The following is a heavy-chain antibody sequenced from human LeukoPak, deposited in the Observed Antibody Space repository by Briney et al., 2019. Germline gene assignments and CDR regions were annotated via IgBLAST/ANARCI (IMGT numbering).Heavy chain of an antibody. CDR3: ARGPTPYCGGDCPGAYFQH. CDR2: IIPIFGTA. CDR1: GGAFSSYA. V-gene: IGHV1-69*06. D-gene: IGHD2-21*02. J-gene: IGHJ1*01. Sequence: GASVKVSCRASGGAFSSYANSWVRQAPGQGLGWMGGIIPIFGTANYAQKFQGRVTITADKSTSTAYMELSSLRSEDTAVYYCARGPTPYCGGDCPGAYFQHWGQGTLVTVSS.